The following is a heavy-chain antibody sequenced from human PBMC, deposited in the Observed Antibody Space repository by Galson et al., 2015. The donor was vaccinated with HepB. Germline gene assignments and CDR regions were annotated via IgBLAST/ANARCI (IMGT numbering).Heavy chain of an antibody. D-gene: IGHD3-22*01. CDR3: ARGRYYDDSGRFYFDY. J-gene: IGHJ4*02. V-gene: IGHV4-34*01. CDR1: GGSFSGYY. CDR2: INHSEST. Sequence: TLSLTCAVYGGSFSGYYWSWIRQPPGKGLEWIGEINHSESTNYNPSLKSRVTISVDTSKSHFSLKLGSVTAADTSIYYCARGRYYDDSGRFYFDYWGQGTLVTVSS.